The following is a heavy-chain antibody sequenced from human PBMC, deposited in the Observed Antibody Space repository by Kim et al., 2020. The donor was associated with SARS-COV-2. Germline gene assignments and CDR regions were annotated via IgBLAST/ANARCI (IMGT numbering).Heavy chain of an antibody. CDR3: GALDTAHVPGGI. V-gene: IGHV3-7*01. D-gene: IGHD3-10*02. J-gene: IGHJ4*02. Sequence: YYVEPVKGRLTMSRDNAKNSLYLQMSSLRTEDTAIYYCGALDTAHVPGGIWGQGTLVSVSS.